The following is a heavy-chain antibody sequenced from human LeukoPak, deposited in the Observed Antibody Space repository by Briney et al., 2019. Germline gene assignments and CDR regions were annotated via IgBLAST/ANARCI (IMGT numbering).Heavy chain of an antibody. V-gene: IGHV1-18*01. J-gene: IGHJ5*02. CDR2: ISAHNGNT. CDR3: ARYRLTDSPINWFDP. D-gene: IGHD1-14*01. CDR1: GYTFTSFG. Sequence: ASVKVSCKASGYTFTSFGISGGRQAPGQGLEWMGWISAHNGNTDYAQKLQGRVTMTTDTSTNTAYMELGSLRSDDTAVYYCARYRLTDSPINWFDPWGQGTLVTVSS.